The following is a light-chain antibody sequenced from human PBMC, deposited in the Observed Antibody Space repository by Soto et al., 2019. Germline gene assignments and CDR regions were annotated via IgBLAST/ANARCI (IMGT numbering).Light chain of an antibody. CDR2: EGS. J-gene: IGLJ1*01. CDR1: SSDVGSYNL. CDR3: CSYAGSITLEDV. Sequence: QSALTQPASVSGSPGQSITISCTGTSSDVGSYNLVSWYQQHPGKAPKLMIYEGSKRPSGVSNRFSGSKSGNTASLTISGLQAEDESFFYCCSYAGSITLEDVFVTGTMVTVL. V-gene: IGLV2-23*01.